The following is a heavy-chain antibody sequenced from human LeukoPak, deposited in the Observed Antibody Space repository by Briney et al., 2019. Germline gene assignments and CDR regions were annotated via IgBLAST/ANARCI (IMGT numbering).Heavy chain of an antibody. Sequence: GESLKISCKGSGYSFTSYWIDWVRQMPGKGLEWMGIIYPGDSDTRYSPSFQGQVTISADKSISTAYLQWSSLKASDTAMYYCARLEGYYDILTGLFDYWGQGTLVTVSS. CDR1: GYSFTSYW. CDR2: IYPGDSDT. D-gene: IGHD3-9*01. CDR3: ARLEGYYDILTGLFDY. J-gene: IGHJ4*02. V-gene: IGHV5-51*01.